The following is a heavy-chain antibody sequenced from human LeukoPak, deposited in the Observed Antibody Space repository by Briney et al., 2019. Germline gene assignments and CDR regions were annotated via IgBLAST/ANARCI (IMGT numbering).Heavy chain of an antibody. CDR3: TRDGSISLMVRGVIHDAFDI. CDR2: IRSKAYGGTT. Sequence: GGSLRLSCTASGFTFDDYAMSWFRQAPGKGLEWVGFIRSKAYGGTTEYAASVKGRFTISRDDSKSIAYLQMNSLKTEDTAVYYCTRDGSISLMVRGVIHDAFDIWGQGTMVTVSS. J-gene: IGHJ3*02. CDR1: GFTFDDYA. D-gene: IGHD3-10*01. V-gene: IGHV3-49*03.